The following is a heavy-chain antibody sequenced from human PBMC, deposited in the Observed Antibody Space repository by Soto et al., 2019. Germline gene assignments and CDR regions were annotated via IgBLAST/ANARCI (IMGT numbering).Heavy chain of an antibody. CDR3: ARARYVYGSGSYYGTFDY. CDR2: INHSGST. V-gene: IGHV4-34*01. D-gene: IGHD3-10*01. Sequence: SETLSLTCAVYGGSFSGYYWSWIRQPPGKGLEWIGEINHSGSTNYNPSLKSRVTISVDTSKNQLSLKLSSVTAADTAVYYCARARYVYGSGSYYGTFDYWGQGTLVTVSS. CDR1: GGSFSGYY. J-gene: IGHJ4*02.